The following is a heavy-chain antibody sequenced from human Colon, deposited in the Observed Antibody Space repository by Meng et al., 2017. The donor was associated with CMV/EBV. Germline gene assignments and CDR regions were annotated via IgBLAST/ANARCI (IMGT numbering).Heavy chain of an antibody. D-gene: IGHD2-15*01. V-gene: IGHV1-18*01. CDR2: ISAYNGDT. J-gene: IGHJ4*02. CDR3: ARGSAGVAANTFDY. Sequence: ASVQVSCKASGYTFINYGISWVRQAPGQGLEWMGWISAYNGDTNYAQNLQGRLTMTTDKSTSTVYMDMRSLKADDTAVYYCARGSAGVAANTFDYWGEGTLVTVSS. CDR1: GYTFINYG.